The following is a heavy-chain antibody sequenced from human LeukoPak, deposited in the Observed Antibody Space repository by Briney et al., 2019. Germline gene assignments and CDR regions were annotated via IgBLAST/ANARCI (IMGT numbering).Heavy chain of an antibody. CDR3: AILREGGYSYGSPFDY. J-gene: IGHJ4*02. CDR1: GFTFDDYA. V-gene: IGHV3-9*01. Sequence: QPGRSLRLSCAASGFTFDDYAMHWVRHAPGKGLEWVSGISWNSGSIGYADSVKGRFTISRDNAKNSLYLQMNSLRAEDTALYYCAILREGGYSYGSPFDYWGQGTLVTVSS. CDR2: ISWNSGSI. D-gene: IGHD5-18*01.